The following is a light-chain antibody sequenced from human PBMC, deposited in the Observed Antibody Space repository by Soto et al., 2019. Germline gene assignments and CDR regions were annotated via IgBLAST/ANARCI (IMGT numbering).Light chain of an antibody. V-gene: IGKV1-5*03. Sequence: DIQVTQSPSTLSASVGDRVTITCRASESISSWLAWYQQKPGKAPKLLIYKASSLESGVPSRFSGSGSGTEFSLTIYSLQPDDFATYYCQQYNIYPITFGQGTRLEIK. CDR3: QQYNIYPIT. CDR2: KAS. J-gene: IGKJ5*01. CDR1: ESISSW.